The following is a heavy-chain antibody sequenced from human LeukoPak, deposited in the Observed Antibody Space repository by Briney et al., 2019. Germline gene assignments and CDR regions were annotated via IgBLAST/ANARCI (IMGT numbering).Heavy chain of an antibody. CDR3: ARDRGYAFYY. D-gene: IGHD1-1*01. CDR1: GYTFTING. J-gene: IGHJ4*02. CDR2: ISANSGDT. Sequence: ASVKVSCKASGYTFTINGISWVRQAPGRGLEWMGWISANSGDTIYAETFQGRVTLTRDTSTGTAYMELNSVTSDDTAVYYWARDRGYAFYYWGQGTLVTVSS. V-gene: IGHV1-18*01.